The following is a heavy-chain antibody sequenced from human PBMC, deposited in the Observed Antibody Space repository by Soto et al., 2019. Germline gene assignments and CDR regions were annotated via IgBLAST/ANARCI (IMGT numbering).Heavy chain of an antibody. J-gene: IGHJ4*02. D-gene: IGHD6-19*01. CDR1: GYSVSSGDFY. CDR3: ATGQVAGPQADAAYLEY. Sequence: PSETLSLTCSVSGYSVSSGDFYWSWIRQHPGKGLEWLGFIDPTGGDHYNPSLKSRLNILIDTSNNQFSLRLNSVTAADTAVYYCATGQVAGPQADAAYLEYWGLGRLVTVS. CDR2: IDPTGGD. V-gene: IGHV4-31*03.